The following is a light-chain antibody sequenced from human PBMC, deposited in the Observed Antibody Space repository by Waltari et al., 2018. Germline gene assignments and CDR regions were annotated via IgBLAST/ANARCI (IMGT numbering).Light chain of an antibody. V-gene: IGLV3-25*03. J-gene: IGLJ3*02. Sequence: YQQKPGQSPLLIIDKDTQRPSGIPERFSGSSSGTTGTMTISGVQAEDEADYYCLSADSSGTSKVFGGGTKLTVL. CDR2: KDT. CDR3: LSADSSGTSKV.